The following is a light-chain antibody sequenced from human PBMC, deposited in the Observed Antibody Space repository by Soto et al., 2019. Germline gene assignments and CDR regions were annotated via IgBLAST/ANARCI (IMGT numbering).Light chain of an antibody. V-gene: IGKV1-5*03. Sequence: DVQMTQSPSTLSASVGDRVTITCRASQTTSSWLAWYQQKPGKDPKILIYKASSLESGVPSRFSGIGSGTEFTLIISSLHPDDSATYYCQQYSTYPYTCGQGTQLELK. CDR3: QQYSTYPYT. J-gene: IGKJ2*01. CDR2: KAS. CDR1: QTTSSW.